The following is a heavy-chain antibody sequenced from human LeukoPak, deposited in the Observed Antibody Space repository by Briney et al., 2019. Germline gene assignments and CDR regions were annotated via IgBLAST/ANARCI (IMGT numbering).Heavy chain of an antibody. CDR3: AREGRPGYYYDSSGYPDY. J-gene: IGHJ4*02. V-gene: IGHV1-18*01. CDR2: ISAYNGNT. CDR1: GYTFTSYG. D-gene: IGHD3-22*01. Sequence: GASVKVSCKASGYTFTSYGISWVRQAPGQGLEWMGWISAYNGNTNYTQNLQGRVTMTTDTSTTTAYMELRSLRSDDTAVYYCAREGRPGYYYDSSGYPDYWGQGTLVTVSS.